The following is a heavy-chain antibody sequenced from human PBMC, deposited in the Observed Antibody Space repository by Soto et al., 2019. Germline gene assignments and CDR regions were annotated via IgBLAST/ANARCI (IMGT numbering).Heavy chain of an antibody. CDR1: GFTVSSNY. J-gene: IGHJ4*02. CDR2: IFSGGNT. Sequence: EVQLVETGGGLIQPGGSLRLSCAASGFTVSSNYMNWVRQAPGKGLEWVSVIFSGGNTYYADSVKARFTISRDNSKNMLYLQMNSLKADDTAVYYCARDVGGGYYDYWGQGTLDTVSS. D-gene: IGHD3-16*01. CDR3: ARDVGGGYYDY. V-gene: IGHV3-53*02.